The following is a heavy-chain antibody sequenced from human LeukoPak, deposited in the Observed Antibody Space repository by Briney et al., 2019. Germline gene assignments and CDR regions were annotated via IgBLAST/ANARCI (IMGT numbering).Heavy chain of an antibody. D-gene: IGHD3-22*01. V-gene: IGHV1-46*01. CDR3: ARCNYYDSSGYSYAYYYYGMDV. Sequence: GASVKVSCKASGYTFTSYYMHWVRQAPGQGLEWMGIINPSGGSTSYAQKFQGRVTMTRDTSTSTVYMELSSLRSEDTAVYYCARCNYYDSSGYSYAYYYYGMDVWGQGTTVTVSS. J-gene: IGHJ6*02. CDR1: GYTFTSYY. CDR2: INPSGGST.